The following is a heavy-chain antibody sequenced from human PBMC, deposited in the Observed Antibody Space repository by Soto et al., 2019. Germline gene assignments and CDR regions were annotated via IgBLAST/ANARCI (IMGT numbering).Heavy chain of an antibody. CDR2: IIPIFGTA. Sequence: SVKVSCKASGGTFSSYAISWVRQAPGQGLEWMGGIIPIFGTANYAQKFQGRVTITADESTSTAYMELSSLRSEDTAVYYCARDGRDGYNFSFWFDPWGQGTLVTVSS. CDR3: ARDGRDGYNFSFWFDP. CDR1: GGTFSSYA. D-gene: IGHD5-12*01. V-gene: IGHV1-69*13. J-gene: IGHJ5*02.